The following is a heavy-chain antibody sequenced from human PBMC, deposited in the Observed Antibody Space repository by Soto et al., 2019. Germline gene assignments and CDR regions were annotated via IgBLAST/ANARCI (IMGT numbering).Heavy chain of an antibody. CDR2: INPSGGST. J-gene: IGHJ5*02. V-gene: IGHV1-46*01. CDR1: GYTFTSYY. Sequence: ASVKVSCKASGYTFTSYYMHWVRQAPGQGLEWMGIINPSGGSTSYAQKFQGRVTMTRDTSTSIVYMELSSLRSEDTAVYYCAKVPNRVGYYDFSPVSSGFDPGGQGPLVTVPS. CDR3: AKVPNRVGYYDFSPVSSGFDP. D-gene: IGHD3-3*01.